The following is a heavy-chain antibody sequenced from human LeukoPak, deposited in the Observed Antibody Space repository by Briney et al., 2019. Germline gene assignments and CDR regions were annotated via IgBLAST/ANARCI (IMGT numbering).Heavy chain of an antibody. J-gene: IGHJ4*02. CDR3: ARLGYVAAVDV. CDR1: GFSFSAYW. Sequence: QTGGSLRLSCAASGFSFSAYWMTWVRQAPGTGLEWVANINPAGSETYYVDPVKGRFSISRDNAKKLGYLQMNSLRAEDTAVYHCARLGYVAAVDVWGQGTPVTVSS. V-gene: IGHV3-7*01. CDR2: INPAGSET. D-gene: IGHD2-15*01.